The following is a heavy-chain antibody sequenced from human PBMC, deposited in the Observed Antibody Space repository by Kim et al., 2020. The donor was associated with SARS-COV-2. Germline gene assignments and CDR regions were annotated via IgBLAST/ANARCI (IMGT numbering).Heavy chain of an antibody. D-gene: IGHD1-20*01. J-gene: IGHJ2*01. CDR2: IGTKADT. CDR1: GFTFSSYD. CDR3: ARGPIEEGIRATKGYFDL. V-gene: IGHV3-13*04. Sequence: GGSLRLSCAASGFTFSSYDMHWVRQGTEKGLEWVSSIGTKADTYYPDSVKDRFTISRENAKDSFYLQMNSLRAEDTAVYYCARGPIEEGIRATKGYFDLWGRGTVSRSPQ.